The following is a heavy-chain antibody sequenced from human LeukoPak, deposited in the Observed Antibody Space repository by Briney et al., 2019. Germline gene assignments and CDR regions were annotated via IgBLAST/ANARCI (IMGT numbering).Heavy chain of an antibody. J-gene: IGHJ4*02. CDR3: ARDVGYCTSTSCYGKPNFDY. V-gene: IGHV7-4-1*02. D-gene: IGHD2-2*01. CDR1: GHTFTSYA. Sequence: GASVKVSCKASGHTFTSYAMNWVRQAPGQGLEWMGWINTNTGNPTYAQGFTGRFVFSLDTSVSTAYLQISSLKAEDTAVYYCARDVGYCTSTSCYGKPNFDYWGQGTLVTVSS. CDR2: INTNTGNP.